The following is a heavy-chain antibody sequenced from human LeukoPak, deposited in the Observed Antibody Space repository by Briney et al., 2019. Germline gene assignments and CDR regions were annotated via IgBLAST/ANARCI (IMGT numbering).Heavy chain of an antibody. J-gene: IGHJ3*02. V-gene: IGHV1-46*01. CDR1: GYTFTSYY. Sequence: GASVKVSCKASGYTFTSYYMHWVRQAPGQGLEWMGIINPSGGSTSYAQKFQGRVTMTTDTSTSTAYMELRSLRSDDTAVYYCHSGGRDAFDIWGQGTMVTVSS. CDR3: HSGGRDAFDI. CDR2: INPSGGST. D-gene: IGHD2-15*01.